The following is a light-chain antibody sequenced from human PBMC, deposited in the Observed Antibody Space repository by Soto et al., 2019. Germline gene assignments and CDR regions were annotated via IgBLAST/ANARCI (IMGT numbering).Light chain of an antibody. CDR1: SSYVGGYNY. CDR2: DVT. Sequence: QSALTQPASVSGSPGQSINISCTGTSSYVGGYNYVSWYQQHPGKAPKLMIYDVTNMPAGVANRFSGSKSGNTASLTISGLQAEAEADYYCSSYTSSSPTLVFGGGTKLTVL. J-gene: IGLJ3*02. CDR3: SSYTSSSPTLV. V-gene: IGLV2-14*01.